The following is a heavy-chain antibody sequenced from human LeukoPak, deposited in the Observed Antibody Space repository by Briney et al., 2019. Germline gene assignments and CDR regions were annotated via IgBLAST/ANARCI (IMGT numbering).Heavy chain of an antibody. D-gene: IGHD1-26*01. CDR3: ARRRDLYSGSYYPFDY. J-gene: IGHJ4*02. Sequence: GESLKISFKGSGYTFTSYWIGWVRPMPGKGLEWMGIIYPGDSDTRYSPSFQGQVTISADKSISTAYLQWSSLKASDTAMYYCARRRDLYSGSYYPFDYWGQGTLVTVSS. V-gene: IGHV5-51*01. CDR2: IYPGDSDT. CDR1: GYTFTSYW.